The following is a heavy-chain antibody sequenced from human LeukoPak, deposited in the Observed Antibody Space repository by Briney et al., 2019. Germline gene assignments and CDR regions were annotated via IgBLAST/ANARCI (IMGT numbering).Heavy chain of an antibody. V-gene: IGHV4-61*02. CDR1: GGSISSGSYY. CDR2: IYTSGTT. J-gene: IGHJ4*02. Sequence: PSETLSLTCTVSGGSISSGSYYWSWIRQPAGKGLEWIGRIYTSGTTNYNPSLKRRVTMSVDTSKNQFSLKLSSVTAADTAVYYCATSEGYWGQGTLVTVSS. CDR3: ATSEGY.